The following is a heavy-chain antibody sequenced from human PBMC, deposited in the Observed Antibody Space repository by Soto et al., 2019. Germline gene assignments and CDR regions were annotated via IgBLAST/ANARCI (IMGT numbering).Heavy chain of an antibody. Sequence: PSETLSLTCTVSGDSISGYSWSWIRQPPGKGLEWIGCIHNSGNTNYNVSLKSRVTVSADTSKNQFFLKLTSVIAADTAVFYCARQHRFCRGETCYALDLWGQGTLVTVSS. CDR3: ARQHRFCRGETCYALDL. CDR2: IHNSGNT. V-gene: IGHV4-59*08. D-gene: IGHD2-15*01. J-gene: IGHJ5*02. CDR1: GDSISGYS.